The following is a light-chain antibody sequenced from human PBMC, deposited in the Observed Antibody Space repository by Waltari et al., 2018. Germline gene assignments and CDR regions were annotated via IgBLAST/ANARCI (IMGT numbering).Light chain of an antibody. CDR2: DVS. V-gene: IGLV2-14*03. CDR1: SSDVGGYNY. J-gene: IGLJ2*01. Sequence: QSALTQPASVSGSPGQSITISCPGTSSDVGGYNYVSWYQQHPGTAPKLMIYDVSNRPSGVPMRSPGTKSGNTASLTISGHEAEDEADYYSSSYTSSSTLVFGGGTKLTVL. CDR3: SSYTSSSTLV.